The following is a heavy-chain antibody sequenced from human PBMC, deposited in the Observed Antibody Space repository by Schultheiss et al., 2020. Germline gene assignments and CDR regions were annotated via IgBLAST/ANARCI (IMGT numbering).Heavy chain of an antibody. CDR3: ASIVPNEGY. D-gene: IGHD5-12*01. Sequence: LSLTCSVSGGSISSGGHYWSWSRQHPGKGLGWVAGISHDGRDKDYADSVKGRFSISRDNSKNTVYLQMTSLRAEDTAVYYCASIVPNEGYWGQGTLVTFSS. J-gene: IGHJ4*02. CDR2: ISHDGRDK. V-gene: IGHV3-30*03. CDR1: GGSISSGG.